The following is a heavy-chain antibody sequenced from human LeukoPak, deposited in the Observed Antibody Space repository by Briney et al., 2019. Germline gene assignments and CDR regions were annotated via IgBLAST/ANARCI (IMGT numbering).Heavy chain of an antibody. CDR2: ISGSGGST. D-gene: IGHD6-6*01. Sequence: GSLRLSCAASGFTFSSYAMSWVRQAPGKGLEWDSAISGSGGSTYYADSVKGRFTLSRDNSKNTLYLQMSSLRAEDTAVYYCAREESDSSSADYWGQGTLVTVSS. CDR3: AREESDSSSADY. CDR1: GFTFSSYA. V-gene: IGHV3-23*01. J-gene: IGHJ4*02.